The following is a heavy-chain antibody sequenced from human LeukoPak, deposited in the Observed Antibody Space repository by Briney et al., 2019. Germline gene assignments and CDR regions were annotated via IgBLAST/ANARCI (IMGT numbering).Heavy chain of an antibody. CDR2: ISSSGSTI. D-gene: IGHD6-13*01. CDR1: GFTFSTFA. CDR3: AKDPRRYSRTGGYFDY. J-gene: IGHJ4*02. V-gene: IGHV3-48*01. Sequence: GGSLRLSCAASGFTFSTFAMHWVRLSPGKGLEWVSYISSSGSTIYYADSVKGRFTISRDNSKNTLYLQMNSLRAEDTAVYYCAKDPRRYSRTGGYFDYWGQGTLVTVSS.